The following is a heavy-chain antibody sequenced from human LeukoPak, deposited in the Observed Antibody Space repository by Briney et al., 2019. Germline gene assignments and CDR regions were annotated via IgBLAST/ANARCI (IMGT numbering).Heavy chain of an antibody. Sequence: SETLSLTCTVSGGSISSSSYYWGWIRQPPGKGLEWIGNIYYSGNTYYNESLKSRVTISVDTSKNQFSLKLSSATAADTAVYYCARAVPYYDILTGYSSVMGAAFDIWGQGTMVTVSS. J-gene: IGHJ3*02. CDR1: GGSISSSSYY. CDR3: ARAVPYYDILTGYSSVMGAAFDI. D-gene: IGHD3-9*01. CDR2: IYYSGNT. V-gene: IGHV4-39*07.